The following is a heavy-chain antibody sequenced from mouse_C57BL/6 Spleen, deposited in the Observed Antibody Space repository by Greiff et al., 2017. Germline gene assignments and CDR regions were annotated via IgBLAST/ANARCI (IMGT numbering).Heavy chain of an antibody. Sequence: QVQLQQPGAELVKPGASVKMSCKASGYTFPRYWITWVKQRPGQGLEWIGDIYPGSGSTNYNEKFKSKATLTVDTSSSTAYMQLSSLTSEDSAVSYCASEYSNCDFAYWGQGTLVTVSA. V-gene: IGHV1-55*01. CDR1: GYTFPRYW. J-gene: IGHJ3*01. D-gene: IGHD2-5*01. CDR3: ASEYSNCDFAY. CDR2: IYPGSGST.